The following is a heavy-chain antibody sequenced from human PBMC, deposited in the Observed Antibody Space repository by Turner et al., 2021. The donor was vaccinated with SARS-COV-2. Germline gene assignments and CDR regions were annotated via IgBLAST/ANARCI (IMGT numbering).Heavy chain of an antibody. CDR2: IYYNGNT. CDR3: ARDRSLDF. V-gene: IGHV4-31*03. CDR1: GDPIRSSRYY. Sequence: QVQLQAPGPGLVTPSETLSLTCTVAGDPIRSSRYYWSWIRQPPGKGLEWIGYIYYNGNTYYNPSLQSRATISVDTSKNQFSLGLSAVNAADTAVYYCARDRSLDFWGQGTLVTVSS. D-gene: IGHD6-13*01. J-gene: IGHJ4*02.